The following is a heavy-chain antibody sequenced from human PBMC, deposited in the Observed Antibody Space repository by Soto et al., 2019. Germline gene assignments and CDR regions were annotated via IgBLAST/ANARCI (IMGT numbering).Heavy chain of an antibody. CDR1: GFRFRTRA. CDR3: TTHEEGATWAGGFDS. CDR2: IRPGGDST. Sequence: GSLRLSWAASGFRFRTRAMIWVRQAPGKGLEWVASIRPGGDSTYYADSVKGRFAVSRDNSNVTLYLQMDSLRVEDTDIYYCTTHEEGATWAGGFDSCGQRTLVTFSS. D-gene: IGHD1-26*01. V-gene: IGHV3-23*01. J-gene: IGHJ5*01.